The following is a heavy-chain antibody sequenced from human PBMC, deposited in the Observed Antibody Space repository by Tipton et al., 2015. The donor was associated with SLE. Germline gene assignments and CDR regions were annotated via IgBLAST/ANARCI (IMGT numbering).Heavy chain of an antibody. D-gene: IGHD2-2*01. Sequence: TLSLTCAVYGGSFSGNYWIWIRQPPGKGLEWIGEINHSGSANYNPSLKSRVTISVDTSKNQFSLQLSSATAADTAVYYCARHGRGSAFFDYWGQGTLVTVSS. CDR2: INHSGSA. CDR3: ARHGRGSAFFDY. CDR1: GGSFSGNY. J-gene: IGHJ4*02. V-gene: IGHV4-34*01.